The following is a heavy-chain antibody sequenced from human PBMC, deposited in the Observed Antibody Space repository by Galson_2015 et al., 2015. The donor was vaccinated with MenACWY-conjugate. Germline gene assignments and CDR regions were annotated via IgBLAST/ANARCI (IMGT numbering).Heavy chain of an antibody. V-gene: IGHV3-30*04. CDR2: ISYDGNNK. J-gene: IGHJ3*02. CDR3: VRELFNAFES. Sequence: SLRLSCAASGFTFNNYAMEWVRQAPGKGLECVTVISYDGNNKHYADSVKGRFTISRDNSKNTLYLQMNSLRAEDTAVYYCVRELFNAFESWGQGTMVTVSS. CDR1: GFTFNNYA.